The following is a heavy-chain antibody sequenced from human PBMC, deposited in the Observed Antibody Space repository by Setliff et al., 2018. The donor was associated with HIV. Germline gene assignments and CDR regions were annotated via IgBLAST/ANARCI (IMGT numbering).Heavy chain of an antibody. CDR3: AKEYYGSESRYYYYYYMDV. J-gene: IGHJ6*03. Sequence: SLKISCAVSGFTFDDYAMHWVRQVPGKGLEWVSSISWNSGRIGYADSVKGRFTISRDNAKKSLYLQMNSLRVEDTALYYCAKEYYGSESRYYYYYYMDVWGKGTTVTVSS. D-gene: IGHD3-10*01. CDR2: ISWNSGRI. CDR1: GFTFDDYA. V-gene: IGHV3-9*01.